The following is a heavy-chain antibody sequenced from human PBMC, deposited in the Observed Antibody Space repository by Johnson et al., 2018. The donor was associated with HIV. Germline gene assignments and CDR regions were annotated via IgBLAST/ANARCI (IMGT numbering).Heavy chain of an antibody. D-gene: IGHD6-13*01. CDR1: GFTFSSYA. CDR3: ARDSSSWYHDAFDI. J-gene: IGHJ3*02. CDR2: ISYDGSNK. V-gene: IGHV3-30-3*01. Sequence: QVQLVESGGGLVQPGGSLRLSCAASGFTFSSYAMNWVRQAPGKGLAWVAVISYDGSNKYYADSVKGRFTISRDNSKNTLYLQMNSLRAEDTAVYYCARDSSSWYHDAFDIWGQGTMVTVSS.